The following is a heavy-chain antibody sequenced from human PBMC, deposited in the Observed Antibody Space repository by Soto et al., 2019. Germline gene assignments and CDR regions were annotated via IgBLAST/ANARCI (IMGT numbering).Heavy chain of an antibody. D-gene: IGHD5-18*01. CDR2: IYYSGST. CDR1: GGSISSSRYY. V-gene: IGHV4-39*01. Sequence: PXESLSLPCTDSGGSISSSRYYWGWIRQPPGKGLEWSGSIYYSGSTYYNPSLKSRVTISVDTSKNQFSLELSSVTAADTAVYYCARHDTKEDTAMVLDAFDDWGQGTLVTVSS. J-gene: IGHJ4*02. CDR3: ARHDTKEDTAMVLDAFDD.